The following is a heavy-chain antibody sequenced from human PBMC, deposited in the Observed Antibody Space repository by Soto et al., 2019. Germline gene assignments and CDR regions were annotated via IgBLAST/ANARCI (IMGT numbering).Heavy chain of an antibody. J-gene: IGHJ5*02. CDR1: GGSISSGGYY. CDR3: TTYNWNDRRLDP. D-gene: IGHD1-20*01. V-gene: IGHV4-31*03. CDR2: IYYSGST. Sequence: QVQLQESGPGLVKLSQTLSLTCTVSGGSISSGGYYWSWIRQHPGKGLEWIGYIYYSGSTYYNPSLKSRLTISVDTSNNQFFLKLSSVTAADTAVYYCTTYNWNDRRLDPWGQGTLVTVSS.